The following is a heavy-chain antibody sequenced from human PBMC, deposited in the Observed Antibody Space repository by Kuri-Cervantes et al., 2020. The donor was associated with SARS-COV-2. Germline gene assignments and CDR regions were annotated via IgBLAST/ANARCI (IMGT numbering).Heavy chain of an antibody. J-gene: IGHJ2*01. CDR3: ARDRLQPTWGSSFWYFDL. Sequence: SETLSLTCAVSGYSIGSGYYWGWIRQPPGKGLEWIGSIYHSGSSYHNPSLKSRVTISVDTSKNQFSLKLSSVTAADTAVYYCARDRLQPTWGSSFWYFDLWGRGTLVTVSS. CDR1: GYSIGSGYY. V-gene: IGHV4-38-2*02. CDR2: IYHSGSS. D-gene: IGHD7-27*01.